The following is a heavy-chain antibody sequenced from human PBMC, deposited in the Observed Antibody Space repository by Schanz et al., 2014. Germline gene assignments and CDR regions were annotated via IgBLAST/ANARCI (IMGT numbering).Heavy chain of an antibody. CDR1: GGSISSGGYT. V-gene: IGHV4-30-4*07. J-gene: IGHJ4*02. D-gene: IGHD6-13*01. Sequence: QVQLQESGPGLVKPSQTLSLTCAVSGGSISSGGYTWSWIRQPPGKGLEWIGYIYYSGSTYYNPSLKGRFTISVDTSKNQFSLMLASVTAADTAVYYCARAAGPVDYWGQGTLVTVSS. CDR3: ARAAGPVDY. CDR2: IYYSGST.